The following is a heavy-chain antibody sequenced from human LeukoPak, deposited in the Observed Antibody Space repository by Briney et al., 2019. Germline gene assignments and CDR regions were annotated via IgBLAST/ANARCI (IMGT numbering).Heavy chain of an antibody. Sequence: SETLSLTCAVYGGSFSGYYCSWIRQPPGKGLGWIGEINHSGSTNYNPSLKSRVTISVDTSKNQFSLKLSSVTAADTAVYYCASYDFWSGYYYFDYWGQGTLVTVSS. CDR1: GGSFSGYY. D-gene: IGHD3-3*01. CDR3: ASYDFWSGYYYFDY. J-gene: IGHJ4*02. CDR2: INHSGST. V-gene: IGHV4-34*01.